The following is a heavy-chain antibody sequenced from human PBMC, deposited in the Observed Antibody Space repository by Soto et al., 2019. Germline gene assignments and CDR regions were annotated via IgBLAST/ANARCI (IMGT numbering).Heavy chain of an antibody. CDR2: IDTSGSST. J-gene: IGHJ4*02. V-gene: IGHV3-74*01. CDR3: AKDSWYFDL. D-gene: IGHD6-13*01. Sequence: MXWVRQVPGKGLVWVSRIDTSGSSTSYADSVKGRFTISRDKAKNTVSLQMNSLRAEDTGVYYCAKDSWYFDLWSQGSLVTVSS.